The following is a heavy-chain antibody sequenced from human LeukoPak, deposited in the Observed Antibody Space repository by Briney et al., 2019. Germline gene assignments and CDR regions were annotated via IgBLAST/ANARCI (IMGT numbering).Heavy chain of an antibody. CDR2: IYYSGST. Sequence: SETLSLTCTVSGGSISSGGYYWSWIRQHPGKGLEWIGYIYYSGSTYYNPSLKSRVTISVDTSKNQFSLKLSSVTAADTAVYYCARPPNKDYGGNSDRAFDIWGQGTMVTVSS. CDR3: ARPPNKDYGGNSDRAFDI. CDR1: GGSISSGGYY. J-gene: IGHJ3*02. V-gene: IGHV4-31*03. D-gene: IGHD4-23*01.